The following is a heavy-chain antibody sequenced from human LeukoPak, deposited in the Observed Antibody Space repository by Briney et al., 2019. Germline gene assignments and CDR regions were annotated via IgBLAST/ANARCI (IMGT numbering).Heavy chain of an antibody. J-gene: IGHJ3*02. V-gene: IGHV5-51*01. Sequence: GESLQISCKGSGSRFTNYWIAWARQMPGQGLEWMAIIYPGDSDARYSPSFQGQVTISVDKSISTTYLRWSSLKASDTAMYYCARRGWGFGEPKRDHDTFDIWGQGTMVTVSS. CDR2: IYPGDSDA. CDR1: GSRFTNYW. D-gene: IGHD3-10*01. CDR3: ARRGWGFGEPKRDHDTFDI.